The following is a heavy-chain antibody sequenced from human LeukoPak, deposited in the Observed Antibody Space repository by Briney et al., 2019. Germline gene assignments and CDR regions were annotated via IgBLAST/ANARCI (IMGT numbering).Heavy chain of an antibody. J-gene: IGHJ4*02. CDR2: ISYDGSNK. D-gene: IGHD4-17*01. V-gene: IGHV3-30*03. Sequence: PGGSLRLSCAASGFTFSSYGMHWVRQAPGKGLEWVAVISYDGSNKYYADSVKGRFTISRDNSKNTLYLQMNSLRAEDTAVYYCTVFYGKGGAFDYWGQGTLVTVSS. CDR1: GFTFSSYG. CDR3: TVFYGKGGAFDY.